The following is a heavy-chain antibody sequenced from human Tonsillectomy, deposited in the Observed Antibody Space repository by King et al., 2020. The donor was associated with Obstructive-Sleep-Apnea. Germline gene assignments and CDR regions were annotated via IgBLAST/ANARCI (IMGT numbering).Heavy chain of an antibody. Sequence: VQLVESGGGVVQPGRSLKLSCAASGFTFSNYTMHWVRQAPGKGLEWVAVISSDGSNKYYADSVTGRFTISRDNSKNTLYLRMNSLRAEDTAVYYCASLVGATAWDAFDIWGQGTVVSVSS. CDR2: ISSDGSNK. J-gene: IGHJ3*02. V-gene: IGHV3-30*04. CDR1: GFTFSNYT. CDR3: ASLVGATAWDAFDI. D-gene: IGHD1-26*01.